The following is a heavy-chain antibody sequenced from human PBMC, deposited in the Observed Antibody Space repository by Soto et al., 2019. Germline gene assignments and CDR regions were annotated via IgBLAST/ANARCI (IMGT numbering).Heavy chain of an antibody. V-gene: IGHV1-18*01. J-gene: IGHJ3*01. CDR1: RYTFTSHG. D-gene: IGHD3-9*01. CDR2: ISTFNGKT. Sequence: QIQLVQSGGGVKSPGASVKVSCTTSRYTFTSHGIAWVRQAPGQGLEWMGWISTFNGKTVYAQKFKGRVTMTAHTITSTVDMEMRSLRSDDTAVYFCARLLTEGATFREDAFDLWGQGTKVTVSS. CDR3: ARLLTEGATFREDAFDL.